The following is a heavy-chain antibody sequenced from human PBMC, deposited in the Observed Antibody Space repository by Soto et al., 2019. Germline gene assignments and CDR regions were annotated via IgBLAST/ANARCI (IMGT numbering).Heavy chain of an antibody. CDR1: CYTITSYG. Sequence: ASVKVSCKASCYTITSYGISWVRLAPGQGLEWMGGMNPNSGTITYAQKFQGRVTMTGNASISTAYMELSSLRSEDTAVYYCVRLKQDYAVAWGQGTLVTVSS. D-gene: IGHD3-16*01. J-gene: IGHJ5*02. CDR3: VRLKQDYAVA. V-gene: IGHV1-8*02. CDR2: MNPNSGTI.